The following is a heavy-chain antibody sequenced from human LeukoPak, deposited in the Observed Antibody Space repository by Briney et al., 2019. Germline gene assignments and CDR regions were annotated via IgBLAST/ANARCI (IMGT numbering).Heavy chain of an antibody. J-gene: IGHJ4*02. Sequence: PGGSLRLSCAASGFAFSSYWMSWVRQAPGKGLEGVANIKRDGSDTYYVDSVKGRFTISRDNDKNSLYLQLNSLRVEDTAVYYCARDANYYDSRGENYFNYWGQGTLVTVSS. CDR3: ARDANYYDSRGENYFNY. V-gene: IGHV3-7*01. CDR1: GFAFSSYW. CDR2: IKRDGSDT. D-gene: IGHD3-22*01.